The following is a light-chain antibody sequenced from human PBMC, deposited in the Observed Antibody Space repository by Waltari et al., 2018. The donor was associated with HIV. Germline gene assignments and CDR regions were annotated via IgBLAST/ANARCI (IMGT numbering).Light chain of an antibody. CDR2: GAS. J-gene: IGKJ5*01. Sequence: EIVMTQSPATLSVSPGERATLSCRASQRVSSNLAWYQQKPGQAPRLLIYGASTSATGIPARFSGSGSGTDFTLTISSRQSEDFAVYYCQQYNNWPPITFGQGTRLEIK. V-gene: IGKV3-15*01. CDR1: QRVSSN. CDR3: QQYNNWPPIT.